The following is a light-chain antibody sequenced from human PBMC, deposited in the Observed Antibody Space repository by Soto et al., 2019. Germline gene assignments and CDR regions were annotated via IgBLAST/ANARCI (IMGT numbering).Light chain of an antibody. Sequence: IVLTQSPATLSLSPGKRATLSCRASQSISSYLAWYQQKPGQSPRLLIYDASNRATGIPARFSGSGSGTDFTLTISSLEPEDFAVYYCQQRSDWPPITFGQGTRLEIK. J-gene: IGKJ5*01. CDR3: QQRSDWPPIT. CDR2: DAS. V-gene: IGKV3-11*01. CDR1: QSISSY.